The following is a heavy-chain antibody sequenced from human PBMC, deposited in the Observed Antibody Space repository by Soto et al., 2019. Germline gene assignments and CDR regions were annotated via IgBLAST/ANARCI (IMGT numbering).Heavy chain of an antibody. D-gene: IGHD3-22*01. CDR1: GGSISSGGYY. J-gene: IGHJ4*02. Sequence: PSETLSLTCTVSGGSISSGGYYWSWIRQPPGKGLEWIATVHYSGSTYYTPSLKSRVTISADTSNNQFSLRLNSVTAADTAVYYCARQHYYDSSGYYTWNWGQGTLVTVSS. CDR3: ARQHYYDSSGYYTWN. CDR2: VHYSGST. V-gene: IGHV4-39*01.